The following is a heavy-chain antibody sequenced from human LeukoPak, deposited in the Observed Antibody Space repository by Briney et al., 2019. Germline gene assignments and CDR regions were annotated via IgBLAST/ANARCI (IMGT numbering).Heavy chain of an antibody. Sequence: ASVKVSCKTSGYTFNTFGINWVRQAPDQGLEWMGWISTYNERRDYSEKFQGRIAFTTDTATTTVYMELTALTATDTAVYYCARDPPWGTGFADAFDIWGQGTGVVVSS. CDR1: GYTFNTFG. CDR2: ISTYNERR. J-gene: IGHJ3*02. V-gene: IGHV1-18*01. CDR3: ARDPPWGTGFADAFDI. D-gene: IGHD3-16*01.